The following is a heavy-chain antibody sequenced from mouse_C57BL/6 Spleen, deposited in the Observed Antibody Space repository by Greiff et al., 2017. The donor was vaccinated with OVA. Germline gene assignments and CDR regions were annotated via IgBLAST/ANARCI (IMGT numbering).Heavy chain of an antibody. Sequence: EVKVEESGGGLVQPGGSLTLSCAASGFTFSDYYMYWVRQTPEKRLEWVAYISNGGGSTYYPDTVKGRFTISRDNAKNTLYLQMSRLKSEDTAMYYCARQDGLHGYCDYWGQGTTLTVSS. D-gene: IGHD2-3*01. V-gene: IGHV5-12*01. CDR2: ISNGGGST. CDR1: GFTFSDYY. J-gene: IGHJ2*01. CDR3: ARQDGLHGYCDY.